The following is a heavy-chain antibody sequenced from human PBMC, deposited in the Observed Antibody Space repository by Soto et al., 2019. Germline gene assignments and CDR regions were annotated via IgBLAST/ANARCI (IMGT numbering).Heavy chain of an antibody. Sequence: SETLSLTCAVYGGSIRSYYWSWIRQPPGKGLEWIGYIYYSGSTKYNPSLKSRVTISVDTSKNQFSLKLSSVTAADTAVYYCARSDGRYWGQGTLVTVSS. CDR1: GGSIRSYY. CDR2: IYYSGST. J-gene: IGHJ4*02. V-gene: IGHV4-59*01. CDR3: ARSDGRY.